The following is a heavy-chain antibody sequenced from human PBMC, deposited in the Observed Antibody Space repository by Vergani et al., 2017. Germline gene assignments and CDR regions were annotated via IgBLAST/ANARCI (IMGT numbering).Heavy chain of an antibody. CDR2: IYPGDSDT. CDR3: ARLRSYYDILTVVGGYDY. D-gene: IGHD3-9*01. CDR1: GYSFTSYW. Sequence: EVQLVQSGAVVKKPGESLKISCKGSGYSFTSYWIGWVRQMPGKGLAWMGIIYPGDSDTRNSPSFQGQVTISADKSISTAYLQWSSLKSSDTAMYYCARLRSYYDILTVVGGYDYWGQGTLVTVSS. J-gene: IGHJ4*02. V-gene: IGHV5-51*01.